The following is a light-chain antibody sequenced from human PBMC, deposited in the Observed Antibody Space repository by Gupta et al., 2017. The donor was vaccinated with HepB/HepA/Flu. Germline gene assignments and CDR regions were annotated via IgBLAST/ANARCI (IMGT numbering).Light chain of an antibody. Sequence: EIVLTQSPGTLSLSPGERATLSCRASQSLSSSYLTWHQQKPGQAPRLLICGASSTATGLPDRFSGSGSGTDFTLTISRLDPEDFAVYYWQQDGASPWTFGQGTKVEIK. CDR1: QSLSSSY. CDR3: QQDGASPWT. V-gene: IGKV3-20*01. J-gene: IGKJ1*01. CDR2: GAS.